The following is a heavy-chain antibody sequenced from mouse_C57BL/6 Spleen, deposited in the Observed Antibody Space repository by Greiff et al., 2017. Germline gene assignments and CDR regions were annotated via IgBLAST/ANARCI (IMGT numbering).Heavy chain of an antibody. CDR2: INPGSGGT. CDR3: AREGTGYAMDY. D-gene: IGHD3-3*01. J-gene: IGHJ4*01. CDR1: GYAFTNYL. V-gene: IGHV1-54*01. Sequence: QVHVKQSGAELVRPGTSVKVSCKASGYAFTNYLIEWVKQRPGQGLEWIGVINPGSGGTNYNETFKGKATLTAYKSSSTAYMQLSSLTSEDSAVYFCAREGTGYAMDYWGQGTSVTVSS.